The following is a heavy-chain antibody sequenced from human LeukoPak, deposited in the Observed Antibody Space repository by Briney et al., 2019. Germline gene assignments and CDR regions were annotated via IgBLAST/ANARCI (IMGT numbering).Heavy chain of an antibody. CDR1: GGSLSSYY. D-gene: IGHD1-14*01. CDR3: ARGNHLHWYFDL. V-gene: IGHV4-59*01. CDR2: IYYSGST. Sequence: SETLSLACTVSGGSLSSYYWSWIRQPPGKGLEWIGYIYYSGSTNYNPSLKSRVTISVDTSKNQFSLKLSSVTAADTAVYYCARGNHLHWYFDLWGRGTLVTVSS. J-gene: IGHJ2*01.